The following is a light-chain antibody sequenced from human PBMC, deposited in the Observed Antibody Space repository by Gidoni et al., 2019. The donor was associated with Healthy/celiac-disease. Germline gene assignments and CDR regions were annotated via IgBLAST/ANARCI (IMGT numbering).Light chain of an antibody. Sequence: IVMTQTQLGLTVTTGQPASISSKSSQSLLQSDGMTYLYWYLQKPGQPPPLLLYEVSTRFSAVPARFSGSGSWPDFTLIISRVEAADVGVSYCMQSIQLPWTFGQGTKVEIK. CDR1: QSLLQSDGMTY. J-gene: IGKJ1*01. CDR3: MQSIQLPWT. V-gene: IGKV2D-29*01. CDR2: EVS.